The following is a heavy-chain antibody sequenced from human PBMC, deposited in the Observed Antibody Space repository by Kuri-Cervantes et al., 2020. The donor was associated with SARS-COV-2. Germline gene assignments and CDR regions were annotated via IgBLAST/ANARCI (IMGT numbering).Heavy chain of an antibody. Sequence: GESLKISCAGSGFTFSSYGMHWVRQAPGKGLEWVAFISYDGSNKCYADSVKGRFTISRDNSKNTLYLQMNSLRAEDTAVYYCAKAIRRYDFWSGYSDYWGQGTLVTVSS. J-gene: IGHJ4*02. D-gene: IGHD3-3*01. CDR3: AKAIRRYDFWSGYSDY. CDR1: GFTFSSYG. CDR2: ISYDGSNK. V-gene: IGHV3-30*19.